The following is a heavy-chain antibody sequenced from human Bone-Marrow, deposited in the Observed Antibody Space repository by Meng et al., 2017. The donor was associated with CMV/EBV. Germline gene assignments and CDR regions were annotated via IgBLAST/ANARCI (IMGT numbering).Heavy chain of an antibody. V-gene: IGHV3-30*02. J-gene: IGHJ4*02. CDR1: GFTFSSYA. CDR2: IRPDGGNK. D-gene: IGHD3-10*01. Sequence: GGSLRLSCAASGFTFSSYAMHWVRQSPGKGLEWVALIRPDGGNKYYADSLKGRFTVSRDNSKSTLYLHMNSLRPEDTAVYYCANGGSYYASRNPSGFDYWGQGTLVTVSS. CDR3: ANGGSYYASRNPSGFDY.